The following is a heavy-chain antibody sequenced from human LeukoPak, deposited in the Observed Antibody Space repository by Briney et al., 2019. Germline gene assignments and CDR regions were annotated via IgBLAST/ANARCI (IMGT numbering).Heavy chain of an antibody. CDR1: GFTFSTFA. J-gene: IGHJ4*02. CDR3: ARDHLVAMDY. Sequence: GGSLRLSCAASGFTFSTFAMHWVRQAPGKGLEWVANIKQDGSEKYYVDSVKGRFTISRDNAKNSLYLQMNSLRAEDTAVYYCARDHLVAMDYWGQGTLVTVSS. CDR2: IKQDGSEK. V-gene: IGHV3-7*01. D-gene: IGHD5-12*01.